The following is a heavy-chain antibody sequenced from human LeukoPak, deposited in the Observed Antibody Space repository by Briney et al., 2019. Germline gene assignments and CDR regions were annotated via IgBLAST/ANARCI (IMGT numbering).Heavy chain of an antibody. D-gene: IGHD2-2*01. Sequence: SQTLSLTCAISGDSVSSNSAAWSWIRQSPSRGLEWLGRTYYRSKWYNDYAVSVKSRITINPDTSKNQFSLQLNSVAPEDTAVYYCARDVEYADIVVVIDYWGQGTLVTVSS. J-gene: IGHJ4*02. CDR3: ARDVEYADIVVVIDY. CDR2: TYYRSKWYN. V-gene: IGHV6-1*01. CDR1: GDSVSSNSAA.